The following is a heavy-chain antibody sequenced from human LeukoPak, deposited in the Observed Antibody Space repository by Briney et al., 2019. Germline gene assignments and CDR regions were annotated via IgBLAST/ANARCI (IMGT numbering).Heavy chain of an antibody. CDR1: GYTFTGYY. Sequence: ASVKVSCKASGYTFTGYYMHWVRQAPGQGLEWMGWINPNSGNTGYAQKFQGRVTITRNTSISTAYMELSSLRSEDTAVYYCARAHSSGWKRGKYYYYYMDVWGKGTTVTVSS. J-gene: IGHJ6*03. V-gene: IGHV1-8*03. D-gene: IGHD6-19*01. CDR3: ARAHSSGWKRGKYYYYYMDV. CDR2: INPNSGNT.